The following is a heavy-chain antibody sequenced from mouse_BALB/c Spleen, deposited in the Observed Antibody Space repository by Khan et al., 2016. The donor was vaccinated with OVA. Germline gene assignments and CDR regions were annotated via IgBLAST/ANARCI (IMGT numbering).Heavy chain of an antibody. D-gene: IGHD2-12*01. CDR3: ACASYSPWCTY. Sequence: EVQLQESEAELVRPGALVKLSCQASGFNIKDYYIHWVKQRPDQGLESIGWIDPEKGITIYDPKLQGKANLTAETSSNTDYLHFSSHTSEDTAVYYCACASYSPWCTYWGQGTLVTVSA. CDR2: IDPEKGIT. CDR1: GFNIKDYY. V-gene: IGHV14-1*02. J-gene: IGHJ3*01.